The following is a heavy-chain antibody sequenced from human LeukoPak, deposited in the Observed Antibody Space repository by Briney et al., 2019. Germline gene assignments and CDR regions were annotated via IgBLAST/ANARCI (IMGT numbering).Heavy chain of an antibody. Sequence: VGSLRLSCAASGFTFSSYAMSWVRQAPGNGLEWVSAISGSGGSTYYAASVKGRFTISRDNSKNTLYLQMNSLRAEDTAVYYCAKDQDVGAVAPLPFDYWGQGTLVTVSS. D-gene: IGHD6-19*01. CDR3: AKDQDVGAVAPLPFDY. V-gene: IGHV3-23*01. CDR2: ISGSGGST. J-gene: IGHJ4*02. CDR1: GFTFSSYA.